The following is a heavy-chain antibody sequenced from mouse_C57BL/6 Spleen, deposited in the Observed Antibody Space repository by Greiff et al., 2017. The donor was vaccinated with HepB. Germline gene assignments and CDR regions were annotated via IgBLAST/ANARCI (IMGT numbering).Heavy chain of an antibody. CDR2: ISSGGSYT. V-gene: IGHV5-6*01. CDR3: ARQGYYGSSYDYFDY. Sequence: EVKLQESGGDLVKPGGSLKLSCAASGFTFSSYGMSWVRQTPDKRLEWVATISSGGSYTYYPDSVKGRFTISRDNAKNTLYLQMSSLKSEDTALYYCARQGYYGSSYDYFDYWGQGTTLTVSS. D-gene: IGHD1-1*01. CDR1: GFTFSSYG. J-gene: IGHJ2*01.